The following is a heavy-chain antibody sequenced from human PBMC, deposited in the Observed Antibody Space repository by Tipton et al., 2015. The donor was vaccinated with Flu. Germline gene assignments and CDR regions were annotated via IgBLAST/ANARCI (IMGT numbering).Heavy chain of an antibody. CDR1: GFTFSDYW. CDR3: ARGRGYCVTTTCLLPFDF. J-gene: IGHJ4*02. CDR2: INQDGSEK. V-gene: IGHV3-7*03. D-gene: IGHD2-2*01. Sequence: SLRLSCAASGFTFSDYWMDWVRQAPGKGLEWVANINQDGSEKYSVDSVKGRFTISRDNSKNTLYLQMNSLRAEDTAVYYCARGRGYCVTTTCLLPFDFWGQGTLVTVSS.